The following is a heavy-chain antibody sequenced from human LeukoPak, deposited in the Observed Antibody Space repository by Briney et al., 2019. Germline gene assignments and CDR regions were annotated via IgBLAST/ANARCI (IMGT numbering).Heavy chain of an antibody. CDR1: GGSFCGFY. CDR3: ARGIGEGYPDQWGERTVVSVPRASTRGTSCEY. Sequence: SETPSLTCAVPGGSFCGFYWTWMRQPPGKGPQGIGEIFNDGRINYNPSLSSRVTLSVDTSKNQFSLKVSSMSATATAVYFYARGIGEGYPDQWGERTVVSVPRASTRGTSCEY. V-gene: IGHV4-34*01. D-gene: IGHD1-26*01. CDR2: IFNDGRI. J-gene: IGHJ1*01.